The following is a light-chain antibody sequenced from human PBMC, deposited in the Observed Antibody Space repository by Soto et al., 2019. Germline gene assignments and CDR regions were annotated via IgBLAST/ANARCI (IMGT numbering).Light chain of an antibody. CDR3: SSYTSSSTYV. CDR2: EGS. J-gene: IGLJ1*01. CDR1: SSDVASYNL. Sequence: QSVLTQPASVSGSPGQSITISCTGTSSDVASYNLVSWYQQLPGKAPKLMIYEGSNRPSGVSHRFSGSKSGNTASLTISGLQAEDEADYYCSSYTSSSTYVFGTGTKVTVL. V-gene: IGLV2-14*02.